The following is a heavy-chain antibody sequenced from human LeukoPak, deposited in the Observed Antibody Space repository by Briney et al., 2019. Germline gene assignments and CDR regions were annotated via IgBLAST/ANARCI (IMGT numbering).Heavy chain of an antibody. V-gene: IGHV3-30*03. CDR1: GFTFSSYD. CDR2: ISYDGSNK. Sequence: GGSLRLSCAASGFTFSSYDMHWVRQAPGKGLEWVTVISYDGSNKYYGDSVKGRFTISRDNSKNTLYLKMNSLRAEDTAVYYCASGDTPFSIYWGQGTLVTVSS. CDR3: ASGDTPFSIY. D-gene: IGHD7-27*01. J-gene: IGHJ4*02.